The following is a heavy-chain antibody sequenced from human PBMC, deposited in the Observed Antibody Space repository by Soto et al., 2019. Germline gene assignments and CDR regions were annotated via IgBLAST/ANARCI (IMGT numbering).Heavy chain of an antibody. D-gene: IGHD2-15*01. J-gene: IGHJ4*02. CDR2: IIPILGIA. CDR1: GGTFSSYT. V-gene: IGHV1-69*02. Sequence: QVQLVQSGAEVKKPGSSVKVSCKASGGTFSSYTISWVRQAPGQGLEWMGRIIPILGIANYAQKFQGRVTITADKSTSTAYMELSSLRSEDTAVYYCARVRRYCSGGSCSVFDYWGQGTLVTVSS. CDR3: ARVRRYCSGGSCSVFDY.